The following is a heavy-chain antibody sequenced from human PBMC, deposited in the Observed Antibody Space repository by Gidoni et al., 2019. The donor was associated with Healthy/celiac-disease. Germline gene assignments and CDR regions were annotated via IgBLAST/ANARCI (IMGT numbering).Heavy chain of an antibody. CDR2: ISGSGGST. CDR1: GFPFSSYA. CDR3: AKDSWLLFGVVTSDAFDI. D-gene: IGHD3-3*01. Sequence: EVQLLESGGGLVQPGGSLRLSCAASGFPFSSYAMSGVRQAPGKGLEWVSAISGSGGSTYYADSVKGRFTISRDNSKNTLYLQMNSLRAEDTAVYYCAKDSWLLFGVVTSDAFDIWGQGTMVTVSS. V-gene: IGHV3-23*01. J-gene: IGHJ3*02.